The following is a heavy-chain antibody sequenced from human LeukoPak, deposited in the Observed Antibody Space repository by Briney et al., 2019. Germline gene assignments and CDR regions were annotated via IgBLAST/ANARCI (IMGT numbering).Heavy chain of an antibody. J-gene: IGHJ4*02. CDR3: AKDGVAPGSGGDYFDY. D-gene: IGHD3-10*01. Sequence: GGSLRLSCAASGFTFSSYAMTWVRQAPGKGLEWVSTFTSSGGTTYYAASVKGRFTISRDNSKNTPYLQMNSLRAEDTAVYYCAKDGVAPGSGGDYFDYWGQGTLVTVSS. CDR2: FTSSGGTT. CDR1: GFTFSSYA. V-gene: IGHV3-23*01.